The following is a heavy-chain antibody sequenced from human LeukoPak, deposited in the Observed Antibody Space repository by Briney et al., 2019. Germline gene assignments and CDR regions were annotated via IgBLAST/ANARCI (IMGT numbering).Heavy chain of an antibody. CDR3: AKDRWDGSGSYTFEY. CDR1: GFNFGDYV. D-gene: IGHD3-10*01. V-gene: IGHV3-43*02. J-gene: IGHJ4*02. CDR2: VNGDGST. Sequence: PGGSLRLSCAASGFNFGDYVMYWVRQPPGKALEWVSLVNGDGSTYNGDAAKGGFTISRDNTKNSLYLQMTSLTSDDTGLYYCAKDRWDGSGSYTFEYWGQGTLVTVSS.